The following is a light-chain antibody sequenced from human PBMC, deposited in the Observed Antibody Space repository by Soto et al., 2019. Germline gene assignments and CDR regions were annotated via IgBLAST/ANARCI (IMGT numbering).Light chain of an antibody. CDR1: NSDVGGYDY. Sequence: QSVLTQPASVSGSPGQSITISCTGTNSDVGGYDYVSWYQQHPGKAPKLMIYEVSHRPSGVSNRFSGSRSGNTASLTISGLQAEDEADYYCSSYTGSTTLGVFGGGTKVTVL. CDR3: SSYTGSTTLGV. V-gene: IGLV2-14*01. J-gene: IGLJ3*02. CDR2: EVS.